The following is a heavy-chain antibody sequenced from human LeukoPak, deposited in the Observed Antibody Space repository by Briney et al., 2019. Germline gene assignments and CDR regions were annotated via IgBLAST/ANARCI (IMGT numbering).Heavy chain of an antibody. V-gene: IGHV3-23*01. CDR3: ARVSSSWHYFDY. J-gene: IGHJ4*02. CDR1: GFTFSSYG. Sequence: GGSLRLSCAASGFTFSSYGMSWVHQAPGKGLEWVSAISGSGGSTYYADSVKGRFTISRHNAKNSLYLQMDSLRAEDTAVYYCARVSSSWHYFDYWGQGTLVTVSS. CDR2: ISGSGGST. D-gene: IGHD6-13*01.